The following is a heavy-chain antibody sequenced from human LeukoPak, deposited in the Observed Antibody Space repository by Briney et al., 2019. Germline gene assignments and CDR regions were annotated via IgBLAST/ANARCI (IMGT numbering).Heavy chain of an antibody. J-gene: IGHJ3*02. Sequence: SETLSLTCAVYGGSFSGYYWSWIRQPPGKGLEWIGEINHSGSTNYNPSLKSRVTISVDTSKNQFSLKLSSVTAADTAVYYCARGQLLGGAFDIWGQGTMVTVSS. CDR2: INHSGST. CDR1: GGSFSGYY. CDR3: ARGQLLGGAFDI. D-gene: IGHD2-21*01. V-gene: IGHV4-34*01.